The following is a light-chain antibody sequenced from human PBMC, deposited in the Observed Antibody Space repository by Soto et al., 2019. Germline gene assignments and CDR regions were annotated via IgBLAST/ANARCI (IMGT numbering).Light chain of an antibody. CDR1: SSDVGSYNR. CDR3: SSYTTSNTYV. Sequence: QSVLNQPPSVSGSPGQSVAISCTGTSSDVGSYNRVSWYQQPPGTAPKLMIFDVSNRPSGVPDRFSGSKSGNTASLTISGLQAEDEAYYYCSSYTTSNTYVFGTGTKVTVL. V-gene: IGLV2-18*02. J-gene: IGLJ1*01. CDR2: DVS.